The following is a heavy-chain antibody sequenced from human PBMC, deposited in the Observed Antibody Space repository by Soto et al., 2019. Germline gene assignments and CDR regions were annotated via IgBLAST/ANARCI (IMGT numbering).Heavy chain of an antibody. D-gene: IGHD6-19*01. CDR2: INPNSGGT. CDR3: AREHRLGSGRNAFDY. Sequence: ASLKVSCKASGYRFTGYYMHWVRRAPGEGLEWMGWINPNSGGTNYAQKFQGWVTMTRDTSISTAYMELSRLRSDDTAVYYCAREHRLGSGRNAFDYWGQGTLVTVSS. CDR1: GYRFTGYY. J-gene: IGHJ4*02. V-gene: IGHV1-2*04.